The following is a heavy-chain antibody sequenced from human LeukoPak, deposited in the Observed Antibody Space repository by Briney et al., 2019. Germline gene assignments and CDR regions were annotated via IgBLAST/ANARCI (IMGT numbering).Heavy chain of an antibody. CDR1: GGSISSSNW. J-gene: IGHJ6*03. CDR3: ASGPDYYYYYMDV. Sequence: PSETLSLTCAVSGGSISSSNWWSWVRQPPGKGLEWIGEIYHSGSTNYNPSLKSRVTISVDKSKNQFSLKLSSVTAADTAVYYCASGPDYYYYYMDVWGKGTTVTVSS. D-gene: IGHD3/OR15-3a*01. V-gene: IGHV4-4*02. CDR2: IYHSGST.